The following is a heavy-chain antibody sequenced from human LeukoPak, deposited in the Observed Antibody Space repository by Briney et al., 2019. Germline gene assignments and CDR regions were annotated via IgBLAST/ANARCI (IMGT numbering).Heavy chain of an antibody. D-gene: IGHD6-6*01. CDR2: IYYSGST. V-gene: IGHV4-59*08. CDR3: ARIDDKSIAARRLPFRQPARRFVS. J-gene: IGHJ5*02. Sequence: SETLSLTCTVSGGSISSYYWSWIRQPPGKGLEWIGYIYYSGSTNYNPSLKSRVTISVDTSKNQFSLKLSSVTAADTAVYYCARIDDKSIAARRLPFRQPARRFVSWGQGTLVTVSS. CDR1: GGSISSYY.